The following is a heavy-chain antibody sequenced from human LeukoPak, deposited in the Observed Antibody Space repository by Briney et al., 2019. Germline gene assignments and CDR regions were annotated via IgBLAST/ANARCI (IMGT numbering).Heavy chain of an antibody. CDR3: ARGGDYGDSSDAFDI. CDR1: GGTFSSYA. D-gene: IGHD4-17*01. J-gene: IGHJ3*02. Sequence: AASVKVSCKASGGTFSSYAISWVRQAPGQGLGWMGGIIPIFGTANYAQKFQGRVTITADESTSTAYMELSSLRSEDTAVYYCARGGDYGDSSDAFDIWGQGTMVTVSS. V-gene: IGHV1-69*13. CDR2: IIPIFGTA.